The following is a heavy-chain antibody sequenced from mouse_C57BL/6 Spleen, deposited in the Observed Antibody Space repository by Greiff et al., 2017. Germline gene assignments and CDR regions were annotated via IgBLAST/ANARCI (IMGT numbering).Heavy chain of an antibody. V-gene: IGHV5-12*01. J-gene: IGHJ4*01. Sequence: EVQLVESGGGLVQPGGSLKLSCAASGFTFSDYYMYWVRQTPEKRLEWVAYISNGGGSTYYPDTVKGRFTISRDNAKNTLYLQMSRLKSEDTAMYYCTRGSNYGAMDYWGQGTSVTVSS. D-gene: IGHD2-5*01. CDR1: GFTFSDYY. CDR2: ISNGGGST. CDR3: TRGSNYGAMDY.